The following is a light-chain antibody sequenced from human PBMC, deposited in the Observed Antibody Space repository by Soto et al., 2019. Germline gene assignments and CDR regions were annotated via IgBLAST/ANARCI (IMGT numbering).Light chain of an antibody. V-gene: IGKV1-39*01. Sequence: DIQMTQSPSSLSASVGDRVTISCRASQSISTYLNWYQQKPGTAPRLLISRASSVKSGVPPRFSGSGSGRDFTLTISSRRPEDIGTYFCQQSYSSPWTFGPGTKVESK. CDR1: QSISTY. J-gene: IGKJ1*01. CDR2: RAS. CDR3: QQSYSSPWT.